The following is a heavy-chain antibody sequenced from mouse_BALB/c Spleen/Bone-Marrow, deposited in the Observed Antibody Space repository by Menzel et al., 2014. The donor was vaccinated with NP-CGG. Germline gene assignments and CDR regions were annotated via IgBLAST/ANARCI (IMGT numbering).Heavy chain of an antibody. J-gene: IGHJ1*01. CDR1: GFNIKDTY. CDR2: IDPANGNT. V-gene: IGHV14-3*02. CDR3: ASYRYAWYFDV. Sequence: EVKLMESGAELVKPGASVKLSCTASGFNIKDTYMHWVKQRPEQGLEWIGRIDPANGNTKYDPKFQGKATITAGTSPNTAYLQLSSLTSEDTAVYYCASYRYAWYFDVWGAGTTVTVSS. D-gene: IGHD2-14*01.